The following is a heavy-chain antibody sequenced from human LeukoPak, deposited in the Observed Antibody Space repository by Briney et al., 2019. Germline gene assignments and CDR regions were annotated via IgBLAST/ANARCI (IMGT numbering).Heavy chain of an antibody. J-gene: IGHJ3*02. D-gene: IGHD2-15*01. V-gene: IGHV3-23*01. CDR1: GFTFSSYA. CDR3: AKDGYCSGGTCSGIRGDI. Sequence: GGSLRLSCAASGFTFSSYAMSWVRQAPGKGLEWVSAISGSGGTTYYADSVKGRCTISRDNSKNTLYLQMNSLRAEDTAVYYCAKDGYCSGGTCSGIRGDIWGQGTMVTVSS. CDR2: ISGSGGTT.